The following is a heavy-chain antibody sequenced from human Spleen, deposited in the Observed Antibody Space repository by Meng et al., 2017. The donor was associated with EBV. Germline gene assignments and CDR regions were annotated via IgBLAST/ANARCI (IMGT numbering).Heavy chain of an antibody. V-gene: IGHV1-18*01. CDR2: ISAYNGNT. CDR1: GYTFLSYG. Sequence: QDHLAQSCAEVIKPGASMKVYCKASGYTFLSYGFSWVRQATGQVLVWMGWISAYNGNTNYAQNFQGRVIMATETSTTTAYMELRSLRSDDTAVYYCARARDYDLWSGYPNFDYWGQGTLVTVSS. J-gene: IGHJ4*02. CDR3: ARARDYDLWSGYPNFDY. D-gene: IGHD3-3*01.